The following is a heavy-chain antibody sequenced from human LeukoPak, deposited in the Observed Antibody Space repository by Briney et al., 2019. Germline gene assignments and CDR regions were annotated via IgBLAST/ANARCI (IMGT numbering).Heavy chain of an antibody. Sequence: PSQTLSLTCTVSGGSISSGGYYWSWIRQHPGKGLEWIGYIYNSGSTYYNPSLKSRVTISVDTSKNQFSLKLSSVTAADTAVYYCARGSQYYYDSGSYNGMDVWGQGTTVTVSS. D-gene: IGHD3-10*01. V-gene: IGHV4-31*03. CDR2: IYNSGST. CDR3: ARGSQYYYDSGSYNGMDV. J-gene: IGHJ6*02. CDR1: GGSISSGGYY.